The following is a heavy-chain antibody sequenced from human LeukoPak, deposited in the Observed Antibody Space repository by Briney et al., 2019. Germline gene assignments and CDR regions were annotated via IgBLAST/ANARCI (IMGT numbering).Heavy chain of an antibody. D-gene: IGHD3-10*01. Sequence: SETLSLTCTVSGGSISSYYWSWIRQPAGKGPEWIGRIYTSGSTNYNPSLKSRVTMSVDTSKNQFSLRLSSVTAADTAVYYCARVWGGSGSYYNDRYYYYYYMDVWGKGTTVTVSS. V-gene: IGHV4-4*07. J-gene: IGHJ6*03. CDR3: ARVWGGSGSYYNDRYYYYYYMDV. CDR1: GGSISSYY. CDR2: IYTSGST.